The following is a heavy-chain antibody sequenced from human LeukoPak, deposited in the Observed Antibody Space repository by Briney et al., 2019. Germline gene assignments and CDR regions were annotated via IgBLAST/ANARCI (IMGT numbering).Heavy chain of an antibody. CDR2: ILGGAGST. CDR3: ARDAVVVVAASGPGYYFDY. Sequence: GGSLRLSCSASGFSFSSDGMSWVRQAPGKGLEWVSGILGGAGSTYYADSVKGRFTISRDNAKNSLYLQMNSLRAEDTAVYYCARDAVVVVAASGPGYYFDYWGQGTLVTVSS. J-gene: IGHJ4*02. CDR1: GFSFSSDG. D-gene: IGHD2-15*01. V-gene: IGHV3-23*01.